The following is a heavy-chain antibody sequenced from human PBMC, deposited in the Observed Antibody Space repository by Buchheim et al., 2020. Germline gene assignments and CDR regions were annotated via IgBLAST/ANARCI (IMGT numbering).Heavy chain of an antibody. Sequence: QVQLVQSGAEEKKPGASVKVSCKASAYTFTTYAMHWVRQAPGHRLEWMGWINADTGKTEYSQIFQGRVTITRDTSANTAYLELTSLISEDTAVYYCARGWNYVYFDYWGQGTL. CDR2: INADTGKT. V-gene: IGHV1-3*05. CDR1: AYTFTTYA. J-gene: IGHJ4*02. D-gene: IGHD1-7*01. CDR3: ARGWNYVYFDY.